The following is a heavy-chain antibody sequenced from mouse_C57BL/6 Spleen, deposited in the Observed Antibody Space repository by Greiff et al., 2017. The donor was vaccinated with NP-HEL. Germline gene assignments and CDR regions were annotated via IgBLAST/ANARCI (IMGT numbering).Heavy chain of an antibody. V-gene: IGHV1-15*01. D-gene: IGHD1-1*01. CDR2: IDPETGGT. CDR1: GYTFTDYE. Sequence: VQGVESGAELVRPGASVTLSCKASGYTFTDYEMHWVKQTPVHGLEWIGAIDPETGGTAYNQKFKGKAILTADKSSSTAYMELRSLTSEDSAVYYCTKGGPTVVYFDYWGQGTTLTVSS. CDR3: TKGGPTVVYFDY. J-gene: IGHJ2*01.